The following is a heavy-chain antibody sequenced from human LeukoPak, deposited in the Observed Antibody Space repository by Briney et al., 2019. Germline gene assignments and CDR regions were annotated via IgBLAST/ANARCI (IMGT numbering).Heavy chain of an antibody. Sequence: PSETLSLTCAVYGGSLSAYYWNWIRHSPGEGLELIGEINPSGSTNYNPSLKSRFTISVDTSKNQFSLKLSAVTAADTAVYYCARGRGLWGQGTTVTVSS. J-gene: IGHJ6*02. CDR2: INPSGST. V-gene: IGHV4-34*01. CDR1: GGSLSAYY. CDR3: ARGRGL.